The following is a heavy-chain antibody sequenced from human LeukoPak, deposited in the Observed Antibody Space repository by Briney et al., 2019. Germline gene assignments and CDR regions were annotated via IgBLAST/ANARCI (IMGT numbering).Heavy chain of an antibody. CDR2: IYYRGST. CDR3: ARGTGALLWFGEFDY. CDR1: GGSISGYY. Sequence: PSETLSLTCTVSGGSISGYYWSWIRQPPGKGLEWIGYIYYRGSTNYNPSLKSRVTISVDTSKSQFSLKLSSVIAADTAVYYCARGTGALLWFGEFDYWGQGTLVTVSS. D-gene: IGHD3-10*01. V-gene: IGHV4-59*01. J-gene: IGHJ4*02.